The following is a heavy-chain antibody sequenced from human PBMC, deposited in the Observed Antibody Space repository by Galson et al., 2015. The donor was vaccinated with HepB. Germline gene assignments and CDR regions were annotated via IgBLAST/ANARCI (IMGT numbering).Heavy chain of an antibody. CDR2: ISGSGGST. CDR3: VTRYCSSTSCYTDY. Sequence: SLRLSCAASGFTFSSYAMSWVRQAPGKGLEWVSAISGSGGSTYYADSVKGRFTISRDNSKNTLYLQMNSLRAEDTAVYYCVTRYCSSTSCYTDYWGQGTLVTVSS. CDR1: GFTFSSYA. V-gene: IGHV3-23*01. D-gene: IGHD2-2*02. J-gene: IGHJ4*02.